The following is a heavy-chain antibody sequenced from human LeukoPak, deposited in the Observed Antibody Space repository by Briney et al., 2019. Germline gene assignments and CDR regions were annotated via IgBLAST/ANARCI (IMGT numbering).Heavy chain of an antibody. CDR1: GGSISNYY. Sequence: KPSETLSLTCTVSGGSISNYYWSWIRQPPGKGLEWIGYIYYSGSTNYNPSLKSRVTISGDRSKNQFSLKLSSVTAADTAVYYCARTQSQSGSYRYYFGYWGQGTLVTVSS. D-gene: IGHD1-26*01. CDR3: ARTQSQSGSYRYYFGY. V-gene: IGHV4-59*01. J-gene: IGHJ4*02. CDR2: IYYSGST.